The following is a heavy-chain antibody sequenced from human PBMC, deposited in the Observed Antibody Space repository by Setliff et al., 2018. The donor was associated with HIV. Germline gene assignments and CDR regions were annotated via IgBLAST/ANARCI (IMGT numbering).Heavy chain of an antibody. Sequence: SETLSLTCTVSGDSIISSRNFWGWIRQPPGKGLEWIGNIHSSGSTYYNPSLKSRVFISVDLSINQFSLKLHSVTAADTAVYYCASGEDSGTYGEPYDTWGQGALVTVSS. V-gene: IGHV4-39*01. J-gene: IGHJ5*02. CDR1: GDSIISSRNF. CDR2: IHSSGST. CDR3: ASGEDSGTYGEPYDT. D-gene: IGHD1-26*01.